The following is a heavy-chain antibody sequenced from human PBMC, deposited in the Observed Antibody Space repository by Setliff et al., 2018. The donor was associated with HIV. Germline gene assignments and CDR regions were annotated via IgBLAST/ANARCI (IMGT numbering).Heavy chain of an antibody. D-gene: IGHD1-26*01. V-gene: IGHV3-23*03. CDR3: AKPTSGLYPRAFDL. Sequence: GGSLRLSCAASGFSFSSYWMIWVRQAPGKGLEWVSIIYTDDSNTYYAESVKGRFTVSRDDSKNMLFLQMNSLGPEDTAIYYCAKPTSGLYPRAFDLWGQGTMVTVSS. J-gene: IGHJ3*01. CDR1: GFSFSSYW. CDR2: IYTDDSNT.